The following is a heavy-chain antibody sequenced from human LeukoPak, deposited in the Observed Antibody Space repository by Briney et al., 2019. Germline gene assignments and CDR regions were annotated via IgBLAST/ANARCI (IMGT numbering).Heavy chain of an antibody. CDR3: ARSGLATCHY. Sequence: GGSLRLSCQASGCIFTDYARSWVRQAPGKGLDWVSSINNGACDTFFADSVKGRFTISIDDSRGMVYLKMNSLTAEDTAVYYCARSGLATCHYWGQGTMVTVSS. D-gene: IGHD3-10*01. J-gene: IGHJ4*02. V-gene: IGHV3-23*05. CDR1: GCIFTDYA. CDR2: INNGACDT.